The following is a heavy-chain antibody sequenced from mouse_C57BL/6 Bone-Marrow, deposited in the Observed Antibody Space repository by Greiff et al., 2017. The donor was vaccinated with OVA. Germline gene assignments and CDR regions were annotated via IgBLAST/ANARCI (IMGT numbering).Heavy chain of an antibody. CDR1: GYTFTSYW. V-gene: IGHV1-69*01. Sequence: QVQLQQPGAELVMPGASVKLSCKASGYTFTSYWMHWVKQRPGQGLEWIGEIDPSDSYTNYNQKFKGKSTLTVDKSSSTAYMQLSSLTSEDSAVYYCARGGPYYYGSSSFADWGQGTLVTVSA. D-gene: IGHD1-1*01. J-gene: IGHJ3*01. CDR2: IDPSDSYT. CDR3: ARGGPYYYGSSSFAD.